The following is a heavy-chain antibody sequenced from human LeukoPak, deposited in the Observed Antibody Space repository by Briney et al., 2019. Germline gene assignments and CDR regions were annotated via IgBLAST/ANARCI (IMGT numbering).Heavy chain of an antibody. CDR1: GFTFSDYY. CDR3: ARYCSGGSCYSH. CDR2: ISSSSSYT. J-gene: IGHJ4*02. D-gene: IGHD2-15*01. Sequence: GGSLRLSCAASGFTFSDYYMSWIRQAPGKGLEWVSYISSSSSYTNYADSVKGRFTISRDNAKNSLYLQMNSLRGEDPAVYYCARYCSGGSCYSHWGQGTLVTVSS. V-gene: IGHV3-11*06.